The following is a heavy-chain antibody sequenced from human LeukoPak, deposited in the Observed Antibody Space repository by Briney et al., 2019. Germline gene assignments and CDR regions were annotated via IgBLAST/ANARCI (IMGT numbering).Heavy chain of an antibody. CDR1: GFTFSDYY. Sequence: GGSLRFSCAASGFTFSDYYMSWIRQAPGKGLEWVSYISSSGSIIHYADSVKGRFTISRDNARNSLWLQMNSLRAEDTAVYYCARRGYSYGLDYWGQGTLVTVSS. CDR2: ISSSGSII. J-gene: IGHJ4*02. D-gene: IGHD5-18*01. V-gene: IGHV3-11*04. CDR3: ARRGYSYGLDY.